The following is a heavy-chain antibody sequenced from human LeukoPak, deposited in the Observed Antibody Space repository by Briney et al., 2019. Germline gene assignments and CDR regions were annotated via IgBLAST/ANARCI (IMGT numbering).Heavy chain of an antibody. V-gene: IGHV3-30*02. Sequence: GGSLRLSCAASGFTFSSYGMHWVRQAPGKGLEWVAFIRYDGSNKYYADSVKGRFTISRDNSKNTLYLQMNSLRAEDTAVYYCAKVXYYGSGSYLMGFDPWGQGTLVTVSS. CDR3: AKVXYYGSGSYLMGFDP. CDR1: GFTFSSYG. D-gene: IGHD3-10*01. CDR2: IRYDGSNK. J-gene: IGHJ5*02.